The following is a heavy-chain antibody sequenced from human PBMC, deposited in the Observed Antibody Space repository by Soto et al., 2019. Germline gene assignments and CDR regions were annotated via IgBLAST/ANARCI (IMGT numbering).Heavy chain of an antibody. D-gene: IGHD6-19*01. Sequence: EVQLLESGGRLVQPGGSLRLSCAASGFTFSSYAMSCVRQAPGKGLEWVAAISGSGGSTYYADSVKGLFTISRDNSKNTLDLQMNSLRAEDTAVYYCAKDRQWRRVNAFDIWGQGTMVTVSS. CDR2: ISGSGGST. CDR3: AKDRQWRRVNAFDI. CDR1: GFTFSSYA. J-gene: IGHJ3*02. V-gene: IGHV3-23*01.